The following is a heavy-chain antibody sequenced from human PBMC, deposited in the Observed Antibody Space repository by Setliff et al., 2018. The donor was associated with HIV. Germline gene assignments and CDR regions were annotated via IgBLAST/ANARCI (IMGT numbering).Heavy chain of an antibody. D-gene: IGHD5-12*01. CDR1: GGSISSGGYS. V-gene: IGHV4-30-2*01. CDR3: ARAPLEYSGYDYLRYFDY. Sequence: SETLSLTCDVSGGSISSGGYSWSRIRQPPGKGLEWIGYIYHRGSTYYNPSLKSRVTISVDRSKNQFSLKLGSVTAADTAVYYCARAPLEYSGYDYLRYFDYWGQGTLVTVSS. CDR2: IYHRGST. J-gene: IGHJ4*02.